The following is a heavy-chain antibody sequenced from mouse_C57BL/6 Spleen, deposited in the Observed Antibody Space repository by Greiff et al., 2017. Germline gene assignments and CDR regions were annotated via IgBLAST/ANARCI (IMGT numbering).Heavy chain of an antibody. J-gene: IGHJ4*01. D-gene: IGHD1-1*01. Sequence: QVQLQQSGPGLVQPSQCLSITCTVSGFSLTSYGVHWVRQSPGKGLEWLGVIWSGGSTDYNAAFMSRLSITKDNSKSQVFFKMNSLQADDTAIYYCAKKNYGSSYDYAMDYWGQGTSVTVSS. V-gene: IGHV2-5*01. CDR2: IWSGGST. CDR3: AKKNYGSSYDYAMDY. CDR1: GFSLTSYG.